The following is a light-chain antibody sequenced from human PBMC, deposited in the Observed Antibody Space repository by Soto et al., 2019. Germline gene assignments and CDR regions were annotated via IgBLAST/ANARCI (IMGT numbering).Light chain of an antibody. J-gene: IGKJ1*01. Sequence: DIQMTQSPSSLSASVGDRVTITCRASQGISNYLAWYQQKLGKVPKLLIYAASTLQSGVPSQFSGSGSGTDFHLTISRLQPEDVATYYCQKYNSAPQTFGQGTKVEIK. CDR1: QGISNY. CDR2: AAS. V-gene: IGKV1-27*01. CDR3: QKYNSAPQT.